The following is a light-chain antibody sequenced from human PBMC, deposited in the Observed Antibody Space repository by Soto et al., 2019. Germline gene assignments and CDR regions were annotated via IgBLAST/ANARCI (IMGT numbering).Light chain of an antibody. CDR1: QSVLYSSNKKNY. J-gene: IGKJ1*01. V-gene: IGKV4-1*01. CDR3: QQSYSTPRT. Sequence: DIVMTQSPDSLAVSLGERATINCKSSQSVLYSSNKKNYLAWYQQKSGQSPKVLIYWASTRESGVPDRFSGSGSGTNFILTISSLQAEDASVYYCQQSYSTPRTFGQGTKVEIK. CDR2: WAS.